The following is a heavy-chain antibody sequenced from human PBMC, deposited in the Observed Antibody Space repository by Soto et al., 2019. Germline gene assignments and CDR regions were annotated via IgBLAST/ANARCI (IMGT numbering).Heavy chain of an antibody. D-gene: IGHD6-6*01. J-gene: IGHJ4*02. CDR1: GFPLNSSGVG. V-gene: IGHV2-5*01. Sequence: QITLKESGPTLVKPTQTLRLTRTFSGFPLNSSGVGLGWIRQPPGKALEWLALIYWNDEIHYSPSLKSRLTITEDASKHQVVLTVTNMDPVDTATYYCAHRRFAKYSSLPADFDYWGQGILVTVSS. CDR2: IYWNDEI. CDR3: AHRRFAKYSSLPADFDY.